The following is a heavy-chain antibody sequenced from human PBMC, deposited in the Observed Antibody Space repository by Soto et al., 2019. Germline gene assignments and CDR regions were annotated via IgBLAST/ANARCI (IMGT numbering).Heavy chain of an antibody. CDR3: ARLGGSGSYTVDY. CDR2: IWYDGSNK. D-gene: IGHD3-10*01. CDR1: GFTFGSYG. J-gene: IGHJ4*02. V-gene: IGHV3-33*01. Sequence: PGGSLRLSCVASGFTFGSYGMHWVRQAPGKGLEWVALIWYDGSNKYYADSVKGRFTISRDNSKNTLYLQMNSLRAEDTAVYYCARLGGSGSYTVDYWGQGTLVTVSS.